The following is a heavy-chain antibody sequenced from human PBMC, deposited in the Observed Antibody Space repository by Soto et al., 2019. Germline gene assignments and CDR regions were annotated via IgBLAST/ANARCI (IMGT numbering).Heavy chain of an antibody. V-gene: IGHV4-39*01. Sequence: SETLSLTCTVSGGSISSSSYYWGWIRQPPGKGLEWIGSIYYSGSTYYNPSLKSRVTISVDTSKNQFSLKLSSVTAADTAVYYCARHHYYYYYGMDVWGQGTLVTVSS. CDR3: ARHHYYYYYGMDV. J-gene: IGHJ6*02. CDR2: IYYSGST. CDR1: GGSISSSSYY.